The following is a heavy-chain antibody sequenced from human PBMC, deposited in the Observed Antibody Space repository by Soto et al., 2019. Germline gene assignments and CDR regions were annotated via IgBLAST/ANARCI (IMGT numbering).Heavy chain of an antibody. J-gene: IGHJ3*02. D-gene: IGHD4-17*01. V-gene: IGHV1-24*01. CDR1: GYSLTELS. Sequence: ASVKVSCTVSGYSLTELSIHWVRQAPGKGLEWMGFDPEDGETIYAQKFQGRVTMTEDTSTDTAYMEVGSLRSEDTAVYYCATASSVDYGTFHGFDIWGQGTMVT. CDR3: ATASSVDYGTFHGFDI. CDR2: FDPEDGET.